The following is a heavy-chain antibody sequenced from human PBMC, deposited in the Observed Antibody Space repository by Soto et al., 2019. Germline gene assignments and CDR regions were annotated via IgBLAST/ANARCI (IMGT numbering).Heavy chain of an antibody. J-gene: IGHJ3*02. Sequence: SETLSLTSTVSGCNIISGGYYWSWIRQHPGRGLEWIGYIYYSGSTYYNPSLKSRVTISVDTSKNQFSLKLSSVTAADTAVYYCAREYDSSGYYLFLDAFDIWGQGTMVTVSS. CDR1: GCNIISGGYY. V-gene: IGHV4-31*03. CDR3: AREYDSSGYYLFLDAFDI. D-gene: IGHD3-22*01. CDR2: IYYSGST.